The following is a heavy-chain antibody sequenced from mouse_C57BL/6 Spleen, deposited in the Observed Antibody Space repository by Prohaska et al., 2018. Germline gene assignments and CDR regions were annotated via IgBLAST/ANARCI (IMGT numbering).Heavy chain of an antibody. D-gene: IGHD1-1*01. CDR2: INPNNGGT. J-gene: IGHJ1*03. V-gene: IGHV1-22*01. CDR3: ARPDYYGSSLGV. Sequence: HGKSLEWIGYINPNNGGTSYNQKFKGKATLTVNKSSSTAYMELRSLTSEDSAVYYCARPDYYGSSLGVWGTGTTVTVSS.